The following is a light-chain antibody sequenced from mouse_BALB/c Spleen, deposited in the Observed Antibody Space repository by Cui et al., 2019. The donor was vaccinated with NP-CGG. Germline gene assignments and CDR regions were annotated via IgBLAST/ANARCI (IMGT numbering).Light chain of an antibody. CDR2: GTN. Sequence: QAVATHESALTTSPGNTVTPSCRSSTGSVTTSNYANWVQEKPDHLFTGLIGGTNNRAPGVPARFSGSLIGDKTALTITGAQTEDEAICFCGLWYGNHWVFGGGTKLTVL. CDR1: TGSVTTSNY. V-gene: IGLV1*01. CDR3: GLWYGNHWV. J-gene: IGLJ1*01.